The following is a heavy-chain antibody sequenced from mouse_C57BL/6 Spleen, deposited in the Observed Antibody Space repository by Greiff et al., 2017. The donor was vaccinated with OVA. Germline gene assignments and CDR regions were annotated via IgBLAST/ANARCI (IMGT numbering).Heavy chain of an antibody. D-gene: IGHD1-1*01. V-gene: IGHV1-82*01. J-gene: IGHJ4*01. CDR1: GYAFSSSW. CDR2: LYPGDGDT. CDR3: GRWDLILPMDY. Sequence: VQLQQSGPELVKPGASVKISCKASGYAFSSSWMNWVKQRPGKGLEWIGRLYPGDGDTNYNGQFKGKATLTVDKSSSPAYMQLSSLTSEDSAVYCGGRWDLILPMDYWGQGTSVTVSS.